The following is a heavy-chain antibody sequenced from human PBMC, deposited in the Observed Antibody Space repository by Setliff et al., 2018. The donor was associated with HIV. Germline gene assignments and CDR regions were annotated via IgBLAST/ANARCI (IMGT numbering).Heavy chain of an antibody. J-gene: IGHJ4*02. CDR3: ARAPGAYYYDSSGYPIGIRFDY. Sequence: SETLSLTCTVSGDSITNSMHYWSWIRQPPGKGLEFIGSIHYNDGKTYYNAALRSRVTISADTSKNQFSLKLSSVTAADTAVYYCARAPGAYYYDSSGYPIGIRFDYWGQGTLVTVSS. CDR1: GDSITNSMHY. D-gene: IGHD3-22*01. V-gene: IGHV4-39*01. CDR2: IHYNDGKT.